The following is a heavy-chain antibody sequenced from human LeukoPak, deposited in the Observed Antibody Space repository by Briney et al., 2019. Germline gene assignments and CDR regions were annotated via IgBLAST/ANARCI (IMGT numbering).Heavy chain of an antibody. D-gene: IGHD6-6*01. CDR1: GFTFSSYG. V-gene: IGHV3-30*18. Sequence: GRSLRLSCAASGFTFSSYGMHWVRQAPGKGLEWVAVISYDGSNKYYADSVKGRFTISRDNSKNTLYLQMNSLRAEDTAVYYCAKAQPRAARRGVSVRNWFDPWGQGTLVTVSS. CDR3: AKAQPRAARRGVSVRNWFDP. J-gene: IGHJ5*02. CDR2: ISYDGSNK.